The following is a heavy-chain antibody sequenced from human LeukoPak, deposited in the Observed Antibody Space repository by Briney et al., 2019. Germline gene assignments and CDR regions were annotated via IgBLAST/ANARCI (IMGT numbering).Heavy chain of an antibody. CDR3: ARHWVVTPNY. D-gene: IGHD4-23*01. CDR1: GGSISNSSYY. Sequence: SETLSLTCIVSGGSISNSSYYWGWIRQPPWKGLEWIGSSYYSGSAYYNPSLKSRVTISVDTSKNQFSLKLTSVTAADTAVYYCARHWVVTPNYWGQGTLVTVSS. V-gene: IGHV4-39*01. CDR2: SYYSGSA. J-gene: IGHJ4*02.